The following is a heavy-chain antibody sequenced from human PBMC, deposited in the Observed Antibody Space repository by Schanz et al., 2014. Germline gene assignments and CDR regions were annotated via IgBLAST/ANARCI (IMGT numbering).Heavy chain of an antibody. V-gene: IGHV1-18*01. J-gene: IGHJ4*02. D-gene: IGHD3-3*01. CDR3: ARGCDFWDR. Sequence: QAQLMQSGPELKRPGASVKVSCTASGYTLKNYGISWVRQAPGLGLEWMGWISTFRNEDTNSAQRFQGRLTMTTDTSTSTAYMELRSLRSDDTAVYYCARGCDFWDRWGQGTLVIVSS. CDR2: ISTFRNEDT. CDR1: GYTLKNYG.